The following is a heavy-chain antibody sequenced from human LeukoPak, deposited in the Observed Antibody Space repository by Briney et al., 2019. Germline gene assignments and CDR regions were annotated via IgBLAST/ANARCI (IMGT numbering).Heavy chain of an antibody. CDR3: ARETSRFGAYY. CDR2: IYTSGST. CDR1: GGSISSGSYY. J-gene: IGHJ4*02. D-gene: IGHD3-3*01. Sequence: SETLSLTCTVSGGSISSGSYYWSWIRQPAGKGLEWIGRIYTSGSTNYNPSLKSRVTISVDTSKNQFSLKLSSVTAADTAVYYCARETSRFGAYYWGQGTLVTASS. V-gene: IGHV4-61*02.